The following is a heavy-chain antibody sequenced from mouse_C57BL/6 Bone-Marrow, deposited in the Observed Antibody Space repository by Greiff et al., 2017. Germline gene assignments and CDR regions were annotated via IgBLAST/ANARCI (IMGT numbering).Heavy chain of an antibody. J-gene: IGHJ4*01. V-gene: IGHV1-50*01. CDR1: GYTFTSYW. Sequence: QVQLQQPGAELVKPGASVKLSCKASGYTFTSYWMQWVKQRPGQGLEWIGEIDPSDSYTNYNQKFKGKATLTVDTSSSTAHMQLSSLTSENSTVYYCARVGYYGSSLYYYAMDYWGQGTSVTVSS. CDR3: ARVGYYGSSLYYYAMDY. CDR2: IDPSDSYT. D-gene: IGHD1-1*01.